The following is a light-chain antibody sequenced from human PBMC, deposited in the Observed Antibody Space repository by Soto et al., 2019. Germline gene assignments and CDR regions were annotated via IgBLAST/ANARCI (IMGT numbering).Light chain of an antibody. CDR3: AAWDDSLNGVV. Sequence: QSVLTQPPSVSDAPRQRVTISCSGSGSNIANHDGTWFQQLPGKAPKLLIYYDDLVPSGVSDRFSGSKSGTSASLAISGLQSEDEADYYCAAWDDSLNGVVFGGGTQLTVL. V-gene: IGLV1-36*01. J-gene: IGLJ2*01. CDR2: YDD. CDR1: GSNIANHD.